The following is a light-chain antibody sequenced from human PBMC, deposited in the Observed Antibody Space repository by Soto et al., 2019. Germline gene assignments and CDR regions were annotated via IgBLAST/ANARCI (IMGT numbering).Light chain of an antibody. J-gene: IGKJ4*01. CDR3: QQYNEWPLT. V-gene: IGKV3-15*01. Sequence: VMTQSPATLSVSPGERATLSCRASLSSSNNLAWYQQKPGQAPMLLIYSASTRATAIPARFSGSASGTEFTLTISSLQSEDFAVYYCQQYNEWPLTFGGGTKVETK. CDR2: SAS. CDR1: LSSSNN.